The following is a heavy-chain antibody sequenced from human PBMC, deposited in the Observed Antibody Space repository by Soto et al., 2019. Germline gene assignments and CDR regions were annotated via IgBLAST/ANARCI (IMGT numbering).Heavy chain of an antibody. CDR1: GFTVSSNF. CDR3: ARTPRCGYGPGSPNY. D-gene: IGHD5-12*01. V-gene: IGHV3-66*01. CDR2: IYSGGST. J-gene: IGHJ4*02. Sequence: EVQLVESGGDLVQPGGSLRLSCAASGFTVSSNFMSWVRQAPGKGLEWVSIIYSGGSTYYADSVKGRFTISRDNSKNTLYLQMNSLRPEDTAIYYCARTPRCGYGPGSPNYWGQGTLVTVSS.